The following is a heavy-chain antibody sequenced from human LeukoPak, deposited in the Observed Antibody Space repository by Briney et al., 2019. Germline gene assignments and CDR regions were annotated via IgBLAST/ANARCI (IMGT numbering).Heavy chain of an antibody. J-gene: IGHJ6*02. V-gene: IGHV3-48*01. D-gene: IGHD2-21*01. Sequence: GESLRLSCAASGFTFGFTFSVYSMNSLRQAPGKGLELLSYISSSSYTIYYADSVKGRSTISRNNAKHSLYLQMNSMTAEDTAVYYCARVGRFLVDDDYYCDMDVWGQGTTVTVSS. CDR3: ARVGRFLVDDDYYCDMDV. CDR2: ISSSSYTI. CDR1: GFTFGFTFSVYS.